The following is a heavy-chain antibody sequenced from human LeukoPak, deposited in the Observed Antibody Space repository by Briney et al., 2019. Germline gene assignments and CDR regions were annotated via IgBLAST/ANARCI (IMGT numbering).Heavy chain of an antibody. D-gene: IGHD3-16*01. J-gene: IGHJ4*02. CDR1: GYRFTNYW. V-gene: IGHV5-51*01. Sequence: GESLKISGKGSGYRFTNYWIGWVRQMPGKGLEWMGIIYPGNSDIRYSPSFQGQVTISADKSISTTYLQWSSLKASDTAMYYCARHEIGGTDYWGQGTLVTVSS. CDR2: IYPGNSDI. CDR3: ARHEIGGTDY.